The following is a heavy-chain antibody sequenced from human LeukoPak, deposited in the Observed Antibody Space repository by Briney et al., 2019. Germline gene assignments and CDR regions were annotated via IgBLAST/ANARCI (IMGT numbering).Heavy chain of an antibody. CDR2: ISTGGSTT. J-gene: IGHJ4*02. CDR3: ARSALTVTSSNDFDY. D-gene: IGHD4-11*01. Sequence: PGGSLRLSCAASGFTCSDYYMSWIRQAPGKGLEWVSYISTGGSTTYYADSVKGRFTISRDDAKNSLYLQMNSLSAEDTAVYYCARSALTVTSSNDFDYWGQGALVTVSS. V-gene: IGHV3-11*01. CDR1: GFTCSDYY.